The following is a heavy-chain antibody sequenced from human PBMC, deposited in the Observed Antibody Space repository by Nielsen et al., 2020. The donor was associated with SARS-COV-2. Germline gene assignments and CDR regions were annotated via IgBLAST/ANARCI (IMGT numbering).Heavy chain of an antibody. CDR2: ISSST. CDR1: GFTIMTYG. Sequence: SCVVAGFTIMTYGMSWVRQAPGKGLEWVSAISSSTYYADSVKGRFTVSRNNSKNSLYLQMNSLRAEDTAVYYCAKRSGYTSGWYGDYWGQGTLVTVSS. J-gene: IGHJ4*02. D-gene: IGHD6-19*01. CDR3: AKRSGYTSGWYGDY. V-gene: IGHV3-23*01.